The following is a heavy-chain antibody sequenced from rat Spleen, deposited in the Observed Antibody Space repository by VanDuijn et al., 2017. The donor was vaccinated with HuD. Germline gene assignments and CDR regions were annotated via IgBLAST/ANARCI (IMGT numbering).Heavy chain of an antibody. CDR2: ISYDGSST. CDR1: GFTFSNYG. V-gene: IGHV5-7*01. J-gene: IGHJ2*01. Sequence: EVQLVESGGGLVQPGRSLKLSCAASGFTFSNYGMHWIRQAPKKGLEWVATISYDGSSTYYRDSVKGRFTISRDNAKNTQYLQMDSLKSEDTATYYCVTSQLGPGYWGQGVMVTVSS. CDR3: VTSQLGPGY. D-gene: IGHD5-1*01.